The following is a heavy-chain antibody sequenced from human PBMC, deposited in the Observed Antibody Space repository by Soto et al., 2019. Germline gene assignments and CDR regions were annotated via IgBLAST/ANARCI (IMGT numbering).Heavy chain of an antibody. D-gene: IGHD3-22*01. Sequence: QVQLVQSGAEVKKPGSSVKVSCKASGGTFSSYAISWVRQAPGQGLEWMGGIIPIFGTANYAQKFQGRVTITSDESTSTAYMELSSLRSEDTAVYYCARAHYYDSSGVYYYYGMDVWGQGTTVTVSS. CDR2: IIPIFGTA. CDR1: GGTFSSYA. CDR3: ARAHYYDSSGVYYYYGMDV. V-gene: IGHV1-69*01. J-gene: IGHJ6*02.